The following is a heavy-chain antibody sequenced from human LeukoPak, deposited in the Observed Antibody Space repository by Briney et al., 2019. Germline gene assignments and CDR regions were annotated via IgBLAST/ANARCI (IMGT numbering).Heavy chain of an antibody. V-gene: IGHV3-23*01. CDR2: MSGSGRST. Sequence: GGSLRLSCAASGFIFSDYAMSWVRQAPGKGLEWASAMSGSGRSTRYADSVKGRFTISRDYSTNTVYLQMNSLRVEDTAVYFCAKDRWARDSGNFEPFDSWGQGIRVTVSS. J-gene: IGHJ4*02. D-gene: IGHD4-23*01. CDR3: AKDRWARDSGNFEPFDS. CDR1: GFIFSDYA.